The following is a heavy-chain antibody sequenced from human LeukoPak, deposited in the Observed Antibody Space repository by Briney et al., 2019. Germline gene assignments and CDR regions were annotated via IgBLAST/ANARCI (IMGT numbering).Heavy chain of an antibody. V-gene: IGHV4-4*07. D-gene: IGHD3-3*01. CDR3: ASLNWSGYLDY. J-gene: IGHJ4*02. Sequence: SETLSLTCTVSGGSISSYYWSWIRQPAGRGLEWIGRIYTSGSTNYNPSLKSRVTMSVDTSKKQFSLKLSSVTAADTAVYYCASLNWSGYLDYWGQGTLVTVSS. CDR2: IYTSGST. CDR1: GGSISSYY.